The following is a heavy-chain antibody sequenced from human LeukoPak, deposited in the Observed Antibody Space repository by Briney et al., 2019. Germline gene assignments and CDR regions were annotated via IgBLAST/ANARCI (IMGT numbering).Heavy chain of an antibody. CDR2: IYYSGNT. J-gene: IGHJ4*02. CDR1: GGSISSSSYY. Sequence: PSETLSLTCTVSGGSISSSSYYWGWIRQPPGKGLEWIGSIYYSGNTYYNPSLKSRVTISVDTSKNQFSLKLSSVTAADTAVYYCARGGWHKFDYWGQGTLVTVSS. CDR3: ARGGWHKFDY. V-gene: IGHV4-39*07. D-gene: IGHD3-22*01.